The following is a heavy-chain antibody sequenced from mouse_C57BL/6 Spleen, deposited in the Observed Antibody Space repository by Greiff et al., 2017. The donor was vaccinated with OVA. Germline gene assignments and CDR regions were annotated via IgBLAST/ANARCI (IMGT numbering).Heavy chain of an antibody. J-gene: IGHJ3*01. D-gene: IGHD2-3*01. CDR1: GYAFSSYW. Sequence: QVQLQQSGAELVKPGASVKISCKASGYAFSSYWMNWVKQRPGKGLEWIGQIYPGDGDTNYNGKFKGKATLTADKSSSTAYMQRSSLTSEDSAVYFCAREDDGYYGGFAYWGQGTLVTVSA. CDR3: AREDDGYYGGFAY. CDR2: IYPGDGDT. V-gene: IGHV1-80*01.